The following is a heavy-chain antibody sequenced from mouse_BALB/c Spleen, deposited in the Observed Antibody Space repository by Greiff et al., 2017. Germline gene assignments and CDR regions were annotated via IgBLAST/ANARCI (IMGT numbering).Heavy chain of an antibody. J-gene: IGHJ1*01. V-gene: IGHV7-3*02. D-gene: IGHD1-1*02. CDR3: ARDLNYGNYWDFDV. Sequence: EVTLVESGGGLVQPGGSLRLSCATSGFPFTAYYMSWVRQPPGTALEWLGFIRNKANGYTTAYSASVKVRFTISRDNSQSILYLQMNTLRAEDRATDKCARDLNYGNYWDFDVWGAGTTGTVSS. CDR1: GFPFTAYY. CDR2: IRNKANGYTT.